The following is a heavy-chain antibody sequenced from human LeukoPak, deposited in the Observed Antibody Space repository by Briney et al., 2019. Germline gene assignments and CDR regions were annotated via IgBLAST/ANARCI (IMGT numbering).Heavy chain of an antibody. CDR3: ARDLGIAVAGPFDY. CDR1: GGTFSSYA. D-gene: IGHD6-19*01. Sequence: SVKVSCKASGGTFSSYAISWVRQAPGQGLEWMGRIIPIFGTANYAQKFQGRVTITTDESTSTAHTELSSLRSEDTAVYYCARDLGIAVAGPFDYWGQGTLVTVSS. CDR2: IIPIFGTA. V-gene: IGHV1-69*05. J-gene: IGHJ4*02.